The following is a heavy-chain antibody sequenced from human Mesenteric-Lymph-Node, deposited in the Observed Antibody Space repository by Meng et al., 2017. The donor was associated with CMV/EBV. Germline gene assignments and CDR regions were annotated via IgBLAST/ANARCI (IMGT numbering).Heavy chain of an antibody. J-gene: IGHJ4*02. CDR1: GGSFSGYY. V-gene: IGHV4-34*01. Sequence: QVQLRQGGAVLLKPSEPLSFTCAVYGGSFSGYYWNWIRQSSEKGLEWIGEINHSGSTTYNPSFTSRIIISVDTSTNQISLNMSSVTAADTAVYYCARGSSYDILTGYFDYWGQGALVTVSS. D-gene: IGHD3-9*01. CDR3: ARGSSYDILTGYFDY. CDR2: INHSGST.